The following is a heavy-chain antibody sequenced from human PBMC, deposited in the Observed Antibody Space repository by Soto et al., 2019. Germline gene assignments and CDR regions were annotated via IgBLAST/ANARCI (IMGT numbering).Heavy chain of an antibody. V-gene: IGHV3-74*01. CDR3: ARGGDPDY. CDR1: GFTFNYYW. J-gene: IGHJ4*02. Sequence: EVQLVESGGGLVQPGGSLRLSCVASGFTFNYYWMHWVRQAPGKGLMWVSRLQTDGSHPDYADSVKGRFTISRDNAKNTLYLQMNDLSAEDMAVYYCARGGDPDYGGQGTLVTVSS. CDR2: LQTDGSHP. D-gene: IGHD2-21*02.